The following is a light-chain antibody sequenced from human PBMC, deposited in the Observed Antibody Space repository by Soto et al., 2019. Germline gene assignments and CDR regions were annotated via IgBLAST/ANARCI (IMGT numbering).Light chain of an antibody. V-gene: IGKV3-15*01. J-gene: IGKJ4*01. CDR2: GAS. CDR1: QSVSSD. CDR3: QQYNNWPPLT. Sequence: DIVVTQSPATLSVSPGERATLSCRASQSVSSDLAWYQQKPGQAPRLLIYGASTRATGIPARFSGSGSGTEFTLTISSLQSEDFAVYYCQQYNNWPPLTFXGGTKVDIK.